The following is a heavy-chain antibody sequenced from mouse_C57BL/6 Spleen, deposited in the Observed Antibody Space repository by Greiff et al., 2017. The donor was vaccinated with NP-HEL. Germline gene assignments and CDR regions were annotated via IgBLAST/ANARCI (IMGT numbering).Heavy chain of an antibody. CDR1: GYTFTSYW. CDR3: ARKRLPHYYAMDY. Sequence: QVQLQQPGAELVMPGASVKLSCKASGYTFTSYWMHWVKQRPGQGLEWIGEIDPSDSYTNYNQKFKGKSTLTVDKSSSTAYMQLSSLTSEDSAVYYCARKRLPHYYAMDYWGQGTSVTVSS. CDR2: IDPSDSYT. V-gene: IGHV1-69*01. J-gene: IGHJ4*01. D-gene: IGHD3-2*02.